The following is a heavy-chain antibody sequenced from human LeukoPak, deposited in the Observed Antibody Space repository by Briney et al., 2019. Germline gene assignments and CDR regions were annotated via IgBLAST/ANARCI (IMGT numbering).Heavy chain of an antibody. J-gene: IGHJ5*02. Sequence: ASVKVSCKASGGTFSSYAISWVRQAPGQGLEWMGGIIPIFGTANYAQKLQGRVTMTTDTSTSTAYMELRSLRSDDTAVYYCARAAEAAAKANWFDPWGQGTLVTVSS. CDR2: IIPIFGTA. CDR3: ARAAEAAAKANWFDP. D-gene: IGHD6-13*01. CDR1: GGTFSSYA. V-gene: IGHV1-69*05.